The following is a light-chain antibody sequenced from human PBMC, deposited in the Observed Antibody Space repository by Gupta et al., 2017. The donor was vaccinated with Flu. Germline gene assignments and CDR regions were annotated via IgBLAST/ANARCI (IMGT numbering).Light chain of an antibody. J-gene: IGKJ3*01. CDR2: GAT. Sequence: EIVLTQSPVTLPLSPGERATLSCRASQTVTNNFLGWFQQKPGQAPRLLIQGATNRAPGIPGRFSGSGSGTDFTLTIQRLEPEDVAMYFCHQYGNSPTFGHGTKVDI. CDR1: QTVTNNF. V-gene: IGKV3-20*01. CDR3: HQYGNSPT.